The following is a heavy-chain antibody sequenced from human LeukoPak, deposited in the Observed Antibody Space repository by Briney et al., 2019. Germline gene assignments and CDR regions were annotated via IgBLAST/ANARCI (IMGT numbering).Heavy chain of an antibody. J-gene: IGHJ4*02. CDR3: AAQAARPDFDY. CDR1: GGTLSSYA. V-gene: IGHV1-69*05. D-gene: IGHD6-6*01. CDR2: IIPIFGTA. Sequence: SVKVSCKASGGTLSSYAISWVRQAPGQGLEWMGGIIPIFGTANYAQKFQGRVTITTDESTSTAYMELSSLRSEDTAVYYCAAQAARPDFDYWGQGTLVTVSS.